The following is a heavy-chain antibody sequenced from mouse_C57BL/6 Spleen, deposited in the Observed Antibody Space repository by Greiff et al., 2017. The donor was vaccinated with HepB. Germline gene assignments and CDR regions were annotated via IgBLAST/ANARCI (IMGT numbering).Heavy chain of an antibody. Sequence: QVQLQQPGAELVMPGASVKLSCKASGYTFTSYWMHWVKQRPGQGLEWIGEIDPSDSYTNYNQKFKGKSTLTVDKSSSTAYMQLSSLTSEDSAVYYCARLARQLRWFAYWGQGTLVTVSA. D-gene: IGHD3-2*02. V-gene: IGHV1-69*01. J-gene: IGHJ3*01. CDR1: GYTFTSYW. CDR2: IDPSDSYT. CDR3: ARLARQLRWFAY.